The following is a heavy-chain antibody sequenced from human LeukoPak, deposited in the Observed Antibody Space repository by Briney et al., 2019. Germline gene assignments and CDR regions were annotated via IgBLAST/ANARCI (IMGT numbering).Heavy chain of an antibody. CDR1: GFTFSSYG. CDR2: ISYDGSNK. V-gene: IGHV3-30*03. D-gene: IGHD6-13*01. Sequence: GGSLRLSCAASGFTFSSYGMHWVRQAPGRGLEWVAVISYDGSNKYYADSVKGRFTISRDNSKNTLYLQMNSLRAEDTAVYYCATDRRALYSIAAAGTFDYWGQGTLVTVSS. CDR3: ATDRRALYSIAAAGTFDY. J-gene: IGHJ4*02.